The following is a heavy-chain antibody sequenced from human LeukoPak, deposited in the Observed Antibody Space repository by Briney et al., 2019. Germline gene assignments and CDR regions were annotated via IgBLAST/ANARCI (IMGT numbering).Heavy chain of an antibody. J-gene: IGHJ6*02. CDR3: AREADSGTYARYGMDV. CDR1: GGSISSYY. D-gene: IGHD1-26*01. Sequence: SETLSLTCTLSGGSISSYYWSWLRRPPAKGLEWIGYIYYSGSTYYNPSLKSRVSISVDTSKNQFSLKLNSVTVADTAVYYCAREADSGTYARYGMDVWGQGTTVTVSS. V-gene: IGHV4-59*12. CDR2: IYYSGST.